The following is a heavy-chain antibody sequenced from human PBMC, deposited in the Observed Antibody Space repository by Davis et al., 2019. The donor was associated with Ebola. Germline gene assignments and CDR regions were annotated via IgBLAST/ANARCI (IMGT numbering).Heavy chain of an antibody. V-gene: IGHV1-46*01. J-gene: IGHJ4*02. CDR1: GYTFTSYY. D-gene: IGHD6-19*01. CDR3: AREYSSGWYSFDY. CDR2: INPSGGST. Sequence: AASVKVSCKASGYTFTSYYMHWVRQAPGQGLEWMGIINPSGGSTSYAQKFQGRVTMTRDTSASTVYMELRSLRSEDTAVYYCAREYSSGWYSFDYWGQGTLVTVSS.